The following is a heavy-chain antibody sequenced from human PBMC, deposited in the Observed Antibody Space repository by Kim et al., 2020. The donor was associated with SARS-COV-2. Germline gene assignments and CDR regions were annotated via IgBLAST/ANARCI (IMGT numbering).Heavy chain of an antibody. Sequence: SLKRRVTISVDTSKNQFSLKLSSVTAADTAVDYCARGRSTIFGVVTEFDYWGQGTLVTVSS. CDR3: ARGRSTIFGVVTEFDY. V-gene: IGHV4-31*02. J-gene: IGHJ4*02. D-gene: IGHD3-3*01.